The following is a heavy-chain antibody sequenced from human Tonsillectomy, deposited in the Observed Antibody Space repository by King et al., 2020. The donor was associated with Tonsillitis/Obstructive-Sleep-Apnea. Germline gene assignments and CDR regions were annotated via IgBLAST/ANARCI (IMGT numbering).Heavy chain of an antibody. CDR3: TALAYCGGDCYSLVDY. J-gene: IGHJ4*02. V-gene: IGHV3-49*04. CDR2: IRSKAYGGTT. D-gene: IGHD2-21*02. CDR1: GFTFGDYA. Sequence: VQLVESGGGLVQPGRSLRLSCTASGFTFGDYAMSWVRQAPGKGLEWVGFIRSKAYGGTTEYAASVKGRFTISRDDSKSIAYLQMNSLKTEDTAVYYCTALAYCGGDCYSLVDYWGQGTLVTVSS.